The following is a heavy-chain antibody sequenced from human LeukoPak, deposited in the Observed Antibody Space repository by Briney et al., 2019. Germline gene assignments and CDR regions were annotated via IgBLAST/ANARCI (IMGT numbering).Heavy chain of an antibody. CDR2: IGTHNGNT. J-gene: IGHJ4*02. Sequence: GASVKVSCKTSGYTFTSYGVSWVRQAPGQGLEWMGWIGTHNGNTNYAQKFQGRVIMTTDTSTSTAYMELMSLRSDDTAVFYCARGGNGGGGYFDYWGQGTLVIVSS. CDR1: GYTFTSYG. CDR3: ARGGNGGGGYFDY. V-gene: IGHV1-18*01. D-gene: IGHD2-8*01.